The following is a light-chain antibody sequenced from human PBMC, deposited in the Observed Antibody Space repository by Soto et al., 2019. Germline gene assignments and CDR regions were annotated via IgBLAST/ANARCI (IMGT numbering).Light chain of an antibody. J-gene: IGKJ1*01. V-gene: IGKV1-5*01. Sequence: DFQMTQSPSTLSASVGDRVTITCRASQNIRSRLAWFQQKPGKAPKLLIYDASSLESGVPQRFSGSGSGTEFTLTISSLQTDDFATYYFQQYQSYSPWTFGQGTKVDIK. CDR3: QQYQSYSPWT. CDR2: DAS. CDR1: QNIRSR.